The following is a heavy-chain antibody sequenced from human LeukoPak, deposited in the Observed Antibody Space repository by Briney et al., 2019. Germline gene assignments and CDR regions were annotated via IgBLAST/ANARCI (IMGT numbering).Heavy chain of an antibody. CDR1: GFTVSSNY. J-gene: IGHJ5*02. D-gene: IGHD3-9*01. Sequence: GGSLRLSCAASGFTVSSNYMTWVRQAPGKGLEWVSVIYSGGGTYYADSVKGRFTISRDNFKNTLYLQMNSLRAEDTAVYYCARDRAFYDILTGYKPWGQGTLVTVSS. CDR3: ARDRAFYDILTGYKP. V-gene: IGHV3-53*01. CDR2: IYSGGGT.